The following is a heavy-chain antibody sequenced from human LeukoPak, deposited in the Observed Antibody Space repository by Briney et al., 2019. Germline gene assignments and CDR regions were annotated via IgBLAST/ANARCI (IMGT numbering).Heavy chain of an antibody. CDR1: GGSISSYY. D-gene: IGHD6-19*01. J-gene: IGHJ5*02. CDR3: ASAVAGLDWFDP. V-gene: IGHV4-59*01. CDR2: IYYSGST. Sequence: SETLSLTRTVSGGSISSYYWSWIRQPPGKGLEWIGYIYYSGSTNYNPSLKSRVTISVDTSKNQFSLKLSSVTAADTAVYYCASAVAGLDWFDPWGQGTLVTVSS.